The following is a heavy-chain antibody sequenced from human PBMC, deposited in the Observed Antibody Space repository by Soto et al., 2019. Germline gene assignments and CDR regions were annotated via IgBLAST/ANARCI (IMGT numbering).Heavy chain of an antibody. CDR1: PGSMRTYY. J-gene: IGHJ4*02. Sequence: SETLSLTCSVSPGSMRTYYWTWIRQSPGKGLEWIGQISHTGRTKYNPSLESRVTISVDTSRKQFSLKLSSVTAADTALYYCARDDTTGLFDFWGQGTLVTVSA. V-gene: IGHV4-59*01. D-gene: IGHD4-17*01. CDR3: ARDDTTGLFDF. CDR2: ISHTGRT.